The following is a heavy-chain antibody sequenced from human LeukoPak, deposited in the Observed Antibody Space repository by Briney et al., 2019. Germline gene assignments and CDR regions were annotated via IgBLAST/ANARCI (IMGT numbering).Heavy chain of an antibody. Sequence: KVSETLSLTCAVSGGSISSSNWWSWVRQPPGKGLEWIGETYDSGSTKYNPSLKSRVTISVDKSKNQFSLKLSSVTAADTAVYYCARITVTTETNWFDPWGQGTLVTVSS. CDR1: GGSISSSNW. CDR3: ARITVTTETNWFDP. V-gene: IGHV4-4*02. D-gene: IGHD4-17*01. CDR2: TYDSGST. J-gene: IGHJ5*02.